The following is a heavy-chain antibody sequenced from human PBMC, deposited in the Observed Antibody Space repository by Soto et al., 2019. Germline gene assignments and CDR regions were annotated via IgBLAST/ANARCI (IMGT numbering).Heavy chain of an antibody. CDR2: IYWDDDK. CDR3: APNRMLVAAAKSDVYYGMDV. Sequence: SGPTLVNPTQTLTLTCTFSGFSLSTSGVGEGWIRQPPGKAMEWLALIYWDDDKRYSPSLKNRLTITKDTSKNQVVLIMTNMDPVDTATYYCAPNRMLVAAAKSDVYYGMDVWGQGTTVTVSS. V-gene: IGHV2-5*02. J-gene: IGHJ6*02. CDR1: GFSLSTSGVG. D-gene: IGHD2-2*01.